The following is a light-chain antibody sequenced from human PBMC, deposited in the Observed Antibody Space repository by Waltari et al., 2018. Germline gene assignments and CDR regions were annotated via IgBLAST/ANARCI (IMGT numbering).Light chain of an antibody. Sequence: SSELTQDPTVSVALGQTVRITCQGDNLRRYSASWYQQRPGQAPVLVFYGKANRPSGIPDRFSGSTSGDTATLTITGTQAEDEADYYCLSRDISSTRFFGGGTRLTV. CDR3: LSRDISSTRF. CDR2: GKA. J-gene: IGLJ2*01. CDR1: NLRRYS. V-gene: IGLV3-19*01.